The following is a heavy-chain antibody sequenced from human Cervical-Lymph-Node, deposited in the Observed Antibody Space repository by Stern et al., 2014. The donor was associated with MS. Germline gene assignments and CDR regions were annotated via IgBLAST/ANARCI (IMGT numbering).Heavy chain of an antibody. Sequence: QLQLQESGPGLVRPSETLSLTCSVSGDSVTSSESYWGWIRQSPEKGLQWIGNIYYTGLTYYNPSLKSRVTVSLDTPKTHFSLKLTSVTAADTGVYYCARRGSGPHSRGYYQIRFDPWGQGTLVTVSS. CDR1: GDSVTSSESY. D-gene: IGHD3-22*01. CDR2: IYYTGLT. CDR3: ARRGSGPHSRGYYQIRFDP. J-gene: IGHJ5*02. V-gene: IGHV4-39*01.